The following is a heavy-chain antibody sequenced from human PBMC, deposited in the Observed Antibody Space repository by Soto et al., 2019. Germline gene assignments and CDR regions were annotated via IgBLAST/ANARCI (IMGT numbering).Heavy chain of an antibody. D-gene: IGHD3-10*01. CDR1: GFTFSSYS. CDR2: ISSSSSYI. CDR3: ARSLYYYGSGRPKGAFDI. V-gene: IGHV3-21*01. J-gene: IGHJ3*02. Sequence: GGSLRLSCAASGFTFSSYSMNWFRQAPGKGLEWVSSISSSSSYIYYADSVKGRFTISRDNAKNSLYLQMNSLRAEDTAVYYCARSLYYYGSGRPKGAFDIWGQGTMVTVSS.